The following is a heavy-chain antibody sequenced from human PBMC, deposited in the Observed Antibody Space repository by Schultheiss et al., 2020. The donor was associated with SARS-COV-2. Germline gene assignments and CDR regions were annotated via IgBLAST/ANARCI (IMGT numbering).Heavy chain of an antibody. CDR3: ARDLAVAATDY. J-gene: IGHJ4*02. D-gene: IGHD6-19*01. CDR2: IYYSGST. V-gene: IGHV4-61*08. Sequence: SETLSLTCTVSGGSISSGAYYWSCIRQYPGKGLEWIGYIYYSGSTNYNPSLKSRVTISVDTSKNQFSLKLSSVTAADTAVYYCARDLAVAATDYWGQGTLVTVSS. CDR1: GGSISSGAYY.